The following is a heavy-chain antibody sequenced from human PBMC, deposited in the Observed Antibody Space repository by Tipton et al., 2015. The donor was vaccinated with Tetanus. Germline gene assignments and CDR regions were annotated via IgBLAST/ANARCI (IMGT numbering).Heavy chain of an antibody. CDR1: GFTFSTYG. V-gene: IGHV3-7*03. CDR3: ARVSDGGYSP. CDR2: IKHDRSTK. J-gene: IGHJ5*02. Sequence: SLRLSCAASGFTFSTYGMTWVRQAPGKGLEWVANIKHDRSTKSYVDSVKGRFTISRDNGNNSLCLQMNNLRAEDTAVYYCARVSDGGYSPWGQGTLVTVSS. D-gene: IGHD1-26*01.